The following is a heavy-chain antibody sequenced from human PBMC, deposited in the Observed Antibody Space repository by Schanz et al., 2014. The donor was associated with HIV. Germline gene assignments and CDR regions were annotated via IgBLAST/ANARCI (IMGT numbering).Heavy chain of an antibody. J-gene: IGHJ3*02. V-gene: IGHV3-33*01. Sequence: QVQLVESGGGVVQPGRSLRLSCAASGFTFSSYGMHWVRQAPGKGLEWVAVIWYDGSNKYYADSVKGRFTISRDNSKNTLYLQMNSLRAEDTAVYYCARGQDIVVGTADFDIWGQGTMVTVSS. CDR3: ARGQDIVVGTADFDI. CDR2: IWYDGSNK. CDR1: GFTFSSYG. D-gene: IGHD2-21*02.